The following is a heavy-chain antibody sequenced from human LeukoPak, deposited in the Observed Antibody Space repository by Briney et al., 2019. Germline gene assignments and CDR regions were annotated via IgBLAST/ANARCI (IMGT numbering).Heavy chain of an antibody. Sequence: QPGGSLRLSCAASGFTFSSYAMSWVRQAPGKGLEWVSAISGSGGSTYYADSVKGRFTISRDNSKNTLYLQMSSLRAEDMAVYYCARGENYRFDYWGQGTLVTVSS. V-gene: IGHV3-23*01. CDR3: ARGENYRFDY. CDR1: GFTFSSYA. CDR2: ISGSGGST. J-gene: IGHJ4*02. D-gene: IGHD1-7*01.